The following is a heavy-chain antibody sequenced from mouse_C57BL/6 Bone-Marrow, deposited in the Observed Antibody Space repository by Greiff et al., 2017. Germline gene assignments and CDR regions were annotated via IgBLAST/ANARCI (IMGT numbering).Heavy chain of an antibody. CDR3: ARDPIQYYFDY. CDR1: GFTFSSYA. CDR2: ISDGGSYT. Sequence: EVMLVESGGGLVKPGGSLKLSCAASGFTFSSYAMSWVRQTPEKRLEWVATISDGGSYTYYPDNVKGRFTISRDNAKNNLYLQMGHLKSEDTAMYYCARDPIQYYFDYWGQGTTLTVSS. J-gene: IGHJ2*01. V-gene: IGHV5-4*01.